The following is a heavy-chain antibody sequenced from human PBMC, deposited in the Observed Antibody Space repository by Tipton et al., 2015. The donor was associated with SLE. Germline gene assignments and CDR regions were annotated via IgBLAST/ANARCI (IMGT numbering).Heavy chain of an antibody. Sequence: SLRLSCEASGFTVSDYFLNWVRQAPGRGLEWVSVIYSGGDTYYADSVKGRFTVSRDNSKNTLYLQMNSLRAEDTAVYYCAREGNWAGEVDYWGQGTLVTVSS. CDR2: IYSGGDT. CDR1: GFTVSDYF. V-gene: IGHV3-66*01. CDR3: AREGNWAGEVDY. D-gene: IGHD7-27*01. J-gene: IGHJ4*02.